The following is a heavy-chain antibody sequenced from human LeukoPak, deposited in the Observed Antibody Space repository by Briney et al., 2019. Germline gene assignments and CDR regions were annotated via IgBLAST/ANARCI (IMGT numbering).Heavy chain of an antibody. CDR3: AKDISPIVVVPAASMDV. CDR1: GFTFSSYA. CDR2: ISGSGGST. Sequence: GGSLRLSCAASGFTFSSYAMSWVRQAPGKGLEWVSAISGSGGSTYYADSVKGRFTISRDNSKNTLYLQMNSLRAEDTAVYYCAKDISPIVVVPAASMDVWGQGTTVTVSS. J-gene: IGHJ6*02. V-gene: IGHV3-23*01. D-gene: IGHD2-2*01.